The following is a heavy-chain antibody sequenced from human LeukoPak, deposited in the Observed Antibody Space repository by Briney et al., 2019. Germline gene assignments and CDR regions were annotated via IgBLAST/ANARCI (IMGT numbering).Heavy chain of an antibody. CDR3: ARDRGAAAGFDY. Sequence: SDTLSLTCTVSGGSISSYYWRWTRQPAGKGLEWIGRIYTSGRTNYNPSLKSRVTMAVDTSKNQFSLKLSSVTAADTAVYYCARDRGAAAGFDYWGQGTLVTVSS. D-gene: IGHD6-13*01. V-gene: IGHV4-4*07. CDR1: GGSISSYY. CDR2: IYTSGRT. J-gene: IGHJ4*02.